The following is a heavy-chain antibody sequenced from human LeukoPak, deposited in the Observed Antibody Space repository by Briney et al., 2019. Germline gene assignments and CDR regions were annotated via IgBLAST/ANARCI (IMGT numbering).Heavy chain of an antibody. Sequence: SGTLSLTCAVSGGSISSSNWWSWVRQPPGKGLEWIGEIYHSGSTNYNPSLKSRVTISVDTSKNQFSLKLSSVTAADTAVYYCARGGFLRFLEWLPSGFDPWGQGTLVTVSS. CDR1: GGSISSSNW. CDR2: IYHSGST. V-gene: IGHV4-4*02. D-gene: IGHD3-3*01. CDR3: ARGGFLRFLEWLPSGFDP. J-gene: IGHJ5*02.